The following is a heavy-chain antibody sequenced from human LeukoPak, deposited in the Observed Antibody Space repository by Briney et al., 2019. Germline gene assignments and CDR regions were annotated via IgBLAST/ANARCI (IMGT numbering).Heavy chain of an antibody. CDR1: GFTFSNYW. CDR3: ARITGIAAAGDY. J-gene: IGHJ4*02. Sequence: GGSLRLSCAASGFTFSNYWMSWVREAAGKGLEWVANIKHDGSEKFYVDSVKGRFTISRDNAKNTLYLQLNSLRDEDTAVYYCARITGIAAAGDYWGQGTLVTVSS. CDR2: IKHDGSEK. D-gene: IGHD6-25*01. V-gene: IGHV3-7*04.